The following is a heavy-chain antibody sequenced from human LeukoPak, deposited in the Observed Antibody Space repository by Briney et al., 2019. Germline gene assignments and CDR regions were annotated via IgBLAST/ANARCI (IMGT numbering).Heavy chain of an antibody. CDR2: IYTGGST. D-gene: IGHD6-13*01. CDR3: ARLIAAAGRVYFDS. Sequence: GGSLRLSCAASGCTVSSNYMSWVRQAPGKGLEYVSVIYTGGSTYYADSVKGRFTISRDKSKNTLDLQMDSLRAEDTAVYYCARLIAAAGRVYFDSWGQGTLVTVSS. V-gene: IGHV3-53*01. J-gene: IGHJ4*02. CDR1: GCTVSSNY.